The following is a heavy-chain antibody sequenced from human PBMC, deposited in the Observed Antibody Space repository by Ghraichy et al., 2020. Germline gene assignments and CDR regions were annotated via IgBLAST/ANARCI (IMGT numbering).Heavy chain of an antibody. D-gene: IGHD6-19*01. CDR1: GFTFSSYW. CDR2: INSDGSST. CDR3: ARDPPLYSSGWYVGDYYYYYGMDV. Sequence: GGSLRLSCAASGFTFSSYWMHWVRQAPGKGLVWVSRINSDGSSTSYADSVKGRFTISRDNAKNTLYLQMNSLRAEDTAVYYCARDPPLYSSGWYVGDYYYYYGMDVWGQGTTVTVSS. V-gene: IGHV3-74*01. J-gene: IGHJ6*02.